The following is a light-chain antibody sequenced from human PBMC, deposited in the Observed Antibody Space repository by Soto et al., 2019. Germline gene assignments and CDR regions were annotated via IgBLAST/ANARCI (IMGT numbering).Light chain of an antibody. CDR1: SSDVGSYNL. CDR3: CSYAGSSTSPYV. J-gene: IGLJ1*01. CDR2: EVS. Sequence: QSVLTQPASVSGSPGQSITISCTGTSSDVGSYNLVSWYQQHPGKAPKLMIYEVSKRPSGVSNRFSGSKSGNTASLTISGLQAEDEADYYCCSYAGSSTSPYVFGTGTKLTDL. V-gene: IGLV2-23*02.